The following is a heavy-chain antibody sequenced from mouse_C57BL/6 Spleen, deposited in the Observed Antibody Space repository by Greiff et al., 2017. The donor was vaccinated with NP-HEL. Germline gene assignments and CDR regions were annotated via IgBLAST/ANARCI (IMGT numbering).Heavy chain of an antibody. Sequence: EVQRVESGGGLVKPGGSLKLSCAASGFTFSDYGMHWVRQAPEKGLEWVAYISSGSSTIYYADTVKGRFPISRDTAKHTLFLQITSLRSEDTAMYYCARRRDRGSAMDYWGQGTSVTVSS. CDR2: ISSGSSTI. CDR1: GFTFSDYG. J-gene: IGHJ4*01. V-gene: IGHV5-17*01. D-gene: IGHD3-3*01. CDR3: ARRRDRGSAMDY.